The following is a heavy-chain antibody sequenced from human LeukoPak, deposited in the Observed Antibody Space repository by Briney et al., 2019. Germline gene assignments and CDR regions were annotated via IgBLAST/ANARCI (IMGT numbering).Heavy chain of an antibody. CDR2: ISSTGGST. CDR3: AEYYYYDSSGYQQYYFDY. J-gene: IGHJ4*02. Sequence: PGGSLRLSCSASGFTFSNYAMHWVRQAPGKGLEYVSVISSTGGSTYYADSVKGRFTISRDNSKNTLYLQMNSLRAEDTAVYYCAEYYYYDSSGYQQYYFDYWGQGTLVTVSS. V-gene: IGHV3-64*04. D-gene: IGHD3-22*01. CDR1: GFTFSNYA.